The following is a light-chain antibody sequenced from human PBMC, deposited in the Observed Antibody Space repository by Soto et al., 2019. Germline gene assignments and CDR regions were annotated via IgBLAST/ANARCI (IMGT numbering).Light chain of an antibody. CDR3: SAYTTSIALYV. CDR2: DVS. CDR1: SSDVGEYKY. Sequence: QSVLTQPASVSGSPGQSITISCTETSSDVGEYKYVSWYQQHPGTAPKLIIYDVSNRPSGVSNRCSGSKSGSTASLTISGLQAEDEADYYCSAYTTSIALYVFGAGTKVTVL. V-gene: IGLV2-14*03. J-gene: IGLJ1*01.